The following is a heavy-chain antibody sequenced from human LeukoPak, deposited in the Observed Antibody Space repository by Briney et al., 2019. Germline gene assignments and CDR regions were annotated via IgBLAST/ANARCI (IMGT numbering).Heavy chain of an antibody. J-gene: IGHJ4*02. CDR2: ISSSGSTI. CDR1: GFTFSSFE. D-gene: IGHD1-26*01. V-gene: IGHV3-48*03. CDR3: ARVGAVLHSGSFFFDS. Sequence: GGSLRLSCAASGFTFSSFEMNWVRQAPGKGLEWVSYISSSGSTIYYADSMKGRFTISRDNAKNSLYLQMNSLRAEDTAFYYCARVGAVLHSGSFFFDSWGQGTLVTVSS.